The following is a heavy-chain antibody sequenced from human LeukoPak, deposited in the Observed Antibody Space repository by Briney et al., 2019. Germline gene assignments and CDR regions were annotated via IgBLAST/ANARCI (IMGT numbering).Heavy chain of an antibody. V-gene: IGHV4-39*07. D-gene: IGHD3-10*01. J-gene: IGHJ5*02. Sequence: PSETLSLTCTVSGGSISSSSYYWGWIRQPPGKGLECIGSIYYSGSTYYNPSLKSRVTISVDTSKNQFSLKLSSVTAADTAVYYCARNPGFGELSLSQWFDPWGQGTLVTVSS. CDR2: IYYSGST. CDR1: GGSISSSSYY. CDR3: ARNPGFGELSLSQWFDP.